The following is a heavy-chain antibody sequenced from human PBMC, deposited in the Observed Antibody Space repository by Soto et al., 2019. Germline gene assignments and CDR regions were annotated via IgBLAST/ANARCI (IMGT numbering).Heavy chain of an antibody. CDR1: GFTFRTYT. CDR3: ARDRGYDAHDYYYNAMDV. CDR2: IRGFSPYT. Sequence: PGGSLILSCVASGFTFRTYTMNWFRQAPWKWLEWVSGIRGFSPYTFYADSVKGRFTISRDNAKNSLYLQMNSLRAEDTAVYYCARDRGYDAHDYYYNAMDVWGQGTTVTVSS. D-gene: IGHD2-15*01. V-gene: IGHV3-21*01. J-gene: IGHJ6*02.